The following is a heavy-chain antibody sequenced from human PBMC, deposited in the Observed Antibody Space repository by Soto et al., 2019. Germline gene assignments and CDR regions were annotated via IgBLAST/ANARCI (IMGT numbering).Heavy chain of an antibody. CDR1: GGTFSSYA. J-gene: IGHJ5*02. CDR2: IIPIFGTA. Sequence: GASVKVSCKASGGTFSSYAISWVRRAPGQGLEWMGGIIPIFGTANYAQKFQGRVTITADKSTSTAYMELSSLRSEDTAVYYCARFGWARLAAAGHGLRVAVAGTVGDWFDPWGQGTLVTVSS. D-gene: IGHD6-19*01. CDR3: ARFGWARLAAAGHGLRVAVAGTVGDWFDP. V-gene: IGHV1-69*06.